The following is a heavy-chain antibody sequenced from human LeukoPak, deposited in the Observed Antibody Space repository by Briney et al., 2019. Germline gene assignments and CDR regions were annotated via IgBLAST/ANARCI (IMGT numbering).Heavy chain of an antibody. CDR2: INHSGST. CDR1: GGSFSDYY. Sequence: KPSETLSLTCAVYGGSFSDYYWSWIRQPPGKGLEWIGEINHSGSTNYNPSLKSRVTISVDTSKNQFSLKLSSVTAADTAVYYCARGRYYGSGSYRFDPWGQGTLVTVSS. J-gene: IGHJ5*02. CDR3: ARGRYYGSGSYRFDP. V-gene: IGHV4-34*01. D-gene: IGHD3-10*01.